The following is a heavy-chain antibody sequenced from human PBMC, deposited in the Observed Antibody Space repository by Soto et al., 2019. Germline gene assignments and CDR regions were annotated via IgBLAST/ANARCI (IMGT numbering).Heavy chain of an antibody. V-gene: IGHV3-23*03. CDR2: IVGDASSI. CDR3: AKDLRPDGRYDLDY. CDR1: GFTFRTYA. Sequence: GGSMRLSCAAYGFTFRTYAMNWVRQAPGKGLEWVAVIVGDASSIDYADSVKGRFTISRDNSKNIMYLQMTSLKVEDTATYFCAKDLRPDGRYDLDYWGQGTQVTVSS. D-gene: IGHD2-15*01. J-gene: IGHJ4*02.